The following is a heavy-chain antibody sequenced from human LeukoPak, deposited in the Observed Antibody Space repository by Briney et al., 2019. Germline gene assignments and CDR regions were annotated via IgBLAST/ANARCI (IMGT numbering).Heavy chain of an antibody. Sequence: ASVKVSCKASGYTFTGQYIHWVRQAPGQGPEWMGWINPNSGGTNYAQKFQGRVTMTRDTSISTAYMEVSNLRSDDTAVYYCARSYSYDSSGYYGAKWGQGTLVTVSS. CDR1: GYTFTGQY. J-gene: IGHJ4*02. D-gene: IGHD3-22*01. V-gene: IGHV1-2*02. CDR2: INPNSGGT. CDR3: ARSYSYDSSGYYGAK.